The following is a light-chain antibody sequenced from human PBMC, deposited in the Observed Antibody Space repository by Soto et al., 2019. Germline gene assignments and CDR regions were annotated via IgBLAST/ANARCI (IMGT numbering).Light chain of an antibody. CDR1: QSVSSN. CDR3: QQYIDWPRT. Sequence: DIVLTQSPGTLSLSPGERATLSCRASQSVSSNLAWYQQKPGQAPRLLIYGASTRATGIPARFSGSGSGTEFTLTISSLQSEDFAVYYCQQYIDWPRTFGQGTKVDIK. V-gene: IGKV3-15*01. J-gene: IGKJ1*01. CDR2: GAS.